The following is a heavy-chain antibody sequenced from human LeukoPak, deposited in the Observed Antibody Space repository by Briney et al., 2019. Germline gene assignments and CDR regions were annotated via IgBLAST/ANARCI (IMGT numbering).Heavy chain of an antibody. V-gene: IGHV4-4*07. CDR1: GGSISSYY. CDR3: ARESGNYDFWSGYSYYYGMDV. J-gene: IGHJ6*02. Sequence: SSETLSLTCTVPGGSISSYYWSWIRQPAGKGLEWIGRIYTSGSTNYNPSLKSRVTMSVDTSKNQFSLKLSSVTAADTAVYYCARESGNYDFWSGYSYYYGMDVWGQGTTVTVSS. D-gene: IGHD3-3*01. CDR2: IYTSGST.